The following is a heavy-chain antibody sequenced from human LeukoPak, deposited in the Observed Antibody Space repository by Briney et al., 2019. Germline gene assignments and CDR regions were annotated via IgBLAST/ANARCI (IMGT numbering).Heavy chain of an antibody. CDR3: AKDLDYYMDV. V-gene: IGHV3-33*06. CDR2: IWYDGSNK. CDR1: GFIFSSYG. Sequence: GGSLRLSCAASGFIFSSYGMHWVRQPPGKGLEWVAIIWYDGSNKYYADSVKGRFTISRDNSKNTLYLQMNSLRAEDTAVYYCAKDLDYYMDVWGKGTTVTVSS. J-gene: IGHJ6*03.